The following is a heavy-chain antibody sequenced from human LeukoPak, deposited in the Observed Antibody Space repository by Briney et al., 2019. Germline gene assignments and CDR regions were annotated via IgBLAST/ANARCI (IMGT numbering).Heavy chain of an antibody. CDR1: GYTFPSYA. CDR2: INAGNGNT. Sequence: ASVKVSCKASGYTFPSYAMHWVRQAPGQRLEWMGWINAGNGNTKYSQKFQGRVTITRDTSASTAYMDLSGLRSEDTAVYYCAISSEVVVTATGAFDIWGQGTMVTVSS. J-gene: IGHJ3*02. D-gene: IGHD2-15*01. V-gene: IGHV1-3*01. CDR3: AISSEVVVTATGAFDI.